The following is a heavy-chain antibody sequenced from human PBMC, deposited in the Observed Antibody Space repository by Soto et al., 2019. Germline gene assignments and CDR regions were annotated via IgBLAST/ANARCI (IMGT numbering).Heavy chain of an antibody. CDR3: AISRAIVGANRPYYFDY. D-gene: IGHD1-26*01. Sequence: TSETLSLTCTVSGGSISSSSYYWGWIRQPPGKGLEWIGSIYYSGSTYYNPSLKSRVTISVDTSKNQFSLKLSSVTAADTAVYYCAISRAIVGANRPYYFDYWGQGTLVTVSS. CDR1: GGSISSSSYY. V-gene: IGHV4-39*01. CDR2: IYYSGST. J-gene: IGHJ4*02.